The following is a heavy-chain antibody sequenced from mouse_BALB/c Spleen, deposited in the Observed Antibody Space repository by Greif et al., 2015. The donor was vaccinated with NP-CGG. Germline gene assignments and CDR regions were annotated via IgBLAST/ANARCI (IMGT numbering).Heavy chain of an antibody. V-gene: IGHV1-69*02. CDR3: ASAGRYDGAWFAY. CDR1: GYTFTSYW. J-gene: IGHJ3*01. CDR2: IDPSDSET. Sequence: VQLQQSGAELVKPGAPVKLSCKASGYTFTSYWMNWVKQRPGRGLEWIGRIDPSDSETHYNQKFKDKATLTVDKSSSTAYIQLSSLTSEDSAVYYCASAGRYDGAWFAYWGQGTLVTVSA. D-gene: IGHD2-14*01.